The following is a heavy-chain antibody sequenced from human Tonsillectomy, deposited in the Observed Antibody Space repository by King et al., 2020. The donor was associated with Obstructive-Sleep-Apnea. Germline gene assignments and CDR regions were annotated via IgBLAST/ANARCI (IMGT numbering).Heavy chain of an antibody. CDR3: ARVYATYNDFWSGYYDY. V-gene: IGHV4-39*07. J-gene: IGHJ4*02. CDR1: GGSISSSSYY. CDR2: IYYSGST. D-gene: IGHD3-3*01. Sequence: QLQESGPGLVKPSETLSLTCTVSGGSISSSSYYWGWIRQTPGKGLEWIGSIYYSGSTYYNPSLKSRVTISVDTSKNQFSLKMRSVTAADTAVYYCARVYATYNDFWSGYYDYWGQGTLVTVSS.